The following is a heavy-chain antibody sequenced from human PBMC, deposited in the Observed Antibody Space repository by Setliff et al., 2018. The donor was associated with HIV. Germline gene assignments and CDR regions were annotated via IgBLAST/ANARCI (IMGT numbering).Heavy chain of an antibody. V-gene: IGHV4-39*01. CDR3: ASSPIAAPTYYFDY. CDR2: LSYTGST. J-gene: IGHJ4*02. CDR1: GGSFSSSSYY. Sequence: SETLSLTCTVSGGSFSSSSYYWGWIRQPPGKGLEWIGSLSYTGSTYYNPSLKSRVTISADTSKNQFSLKLNSVTAADTAVYYCASSPIAAPTYYFDYWGQGTLVT. D-gene: IGHD6-6*01.